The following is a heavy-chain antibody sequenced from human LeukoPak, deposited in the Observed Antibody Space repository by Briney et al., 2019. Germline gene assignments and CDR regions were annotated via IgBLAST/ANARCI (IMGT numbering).Heavy chain of an antibody. CDR2: IKSKPDGGTT. Sequence: GGSLRLPCAASGFTFSNAWMSWVRQAPGKGLEWVGRIKSKPDGGTTDYAAPVKGRFTISRDDSKNTLYLQMNSLKTEDTAVYYCTTGRCSGGSCYSGCYWGQGTLVTVSS. CDR3: TTGRCSGGSCYSGCY. J-gene: IGHJ4*02. CDR1: GFTFSNAW. V-gene: IGHV3-15*01. D-gene: IGHD2-15*01.